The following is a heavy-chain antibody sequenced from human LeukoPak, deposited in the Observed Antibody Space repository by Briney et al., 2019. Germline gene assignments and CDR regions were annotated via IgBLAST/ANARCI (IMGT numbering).Heavy chain of an antibody. D-gene: IGHD3-16*01. CDR3: ARDGTLHLGYDYVGSIDY. Sequence: GGSLRLSCAASGFTFSSYWMSWVRQAPGKGLEWVSSISSSSSYIYYADSVKGRFTISRDNAKNSLYLQMNSLRAEDTAVYYCARDGTLHLGYDYVGSIDYWGQGTLVTVSS. V-gene: IGHV3-21*01. CDR2: ISSSSSYI. CDR1: GFTFSSYW. J-gene: IGHJ4*02.